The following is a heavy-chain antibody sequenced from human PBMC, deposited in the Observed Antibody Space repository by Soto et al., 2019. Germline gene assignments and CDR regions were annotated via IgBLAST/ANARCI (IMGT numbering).Heavy chain of an antibody. CDR3: ARGGVVVPAAIGYYYYGMDV. CDR1: GGSISSYY. D-gene: IGHD2-2*02. V-gene: IGHV4-59*07. Sequence: SDTLSLTCTVSGGSISSYYWSWIRQPPGKGLEWIGYIYYSGSTNYNPSLKSRVTISVDTSKNQFSLKLSSVTAADTTVYYCARGGVVVPAAIGYYYYGMDVWGQGTTVTVSS. CDR2: IYYSGST. J-gene: IGHJ6*02.